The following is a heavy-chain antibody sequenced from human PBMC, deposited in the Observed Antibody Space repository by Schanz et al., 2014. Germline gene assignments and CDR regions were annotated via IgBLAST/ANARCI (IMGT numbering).Heavy chain of an antibody. Sequence: EVQLVESGGGLVQPGGSLRLCCVASGFTFSRYWMTWVRQAPGKGLEWVANIKQDGSAKNYVDSVKGRFTISRDNPKNSLCLQMNSLRGEDTAVYYCARENLNWEAFDIWGQGTVVTVSS. D-gene: IGHD7-27*01. J-gene: IGHJ3*02. V-gene: IGHV3-7*03. CDR1: GFTFSRYW. CDR3: ARENLNWEAFDI. CDR2: IKQDGSAK.